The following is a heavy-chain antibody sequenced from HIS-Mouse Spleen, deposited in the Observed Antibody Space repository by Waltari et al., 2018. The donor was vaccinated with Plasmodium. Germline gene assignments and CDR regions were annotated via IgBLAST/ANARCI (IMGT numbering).Heavy chain of an antibody. CDR2: ISYDGSNK. CDR1: GFTFSSYG. J-gene: IGHJ4*02. V-gene: IGHV3-30*18. D-gene: IGHD6-13*01. CDR3: AKDRRSSSWYVDY. Sequence: ASGFTFSSYGMHWVRQAPGKGLEWVAVISYDGSNKYYADSVKGRFTISRDNSKNTLYLQMNSLRAEDTAVYYCAKDRRSSSWYVDYWGQGTLVTVSS.